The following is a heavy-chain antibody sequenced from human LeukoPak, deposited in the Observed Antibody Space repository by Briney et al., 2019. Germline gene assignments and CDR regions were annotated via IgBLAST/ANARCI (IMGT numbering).Heavy chain of an antibody. D-gene: IGHD4-17*01. CDR1: GYTFTDYF. V-gene: IGHV1-2*02. CDR3: ACTFSGDSSKYVEYFQH. Sequence: ASVKVSCKTSGYTFTDYFVHWVRQAPGQGLEWMGWINPNSGGTKYAQKFQGRVTMTRDTSITTAYMDLSALESDYMAAYYCACTFSGDSSKYVEYFQHWGQGTLVTVSS. J-gene: IGHJ1*01. CDR2: INPNSGGT.